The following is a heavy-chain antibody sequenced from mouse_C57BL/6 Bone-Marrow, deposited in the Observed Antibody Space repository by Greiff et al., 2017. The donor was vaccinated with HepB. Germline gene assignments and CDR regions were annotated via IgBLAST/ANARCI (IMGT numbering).Heavy chain of an antibody. CDR2: IDPENGDT. CDR1: GFNIKDDY. Sequence: VQLQQSGAELVRPGASVKLSCTASGFNIKDDYMHWVKQRPEQGLEWIGWIDPENGDTEYASKFQGKATITADTSSNTAYLQLSSLTSEDTAVYYCTLTTVVATPFFDYWGQGTTLTVSS. V-gene: IGHV14-4*01. J-gene: IGHJ2*01. CDR3: TLTTVVATPFFDY. D-gene: IGHD1-1*01.